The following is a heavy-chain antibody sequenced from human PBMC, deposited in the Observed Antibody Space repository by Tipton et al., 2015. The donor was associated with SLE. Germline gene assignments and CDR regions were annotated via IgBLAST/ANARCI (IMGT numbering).Heavy chain of an antibody. J-gene: IGHJ4*02. CDR2: VYDIDST. D-gene: IGHD3-22*01. CDR1: GGSISSSTYY. V-gene: IGHV4-61*01. Sequence: TLSLTCSVSGGSISSSTYYWSWVRQPPGKGLEWIGYVYDIDSTNYNPSLKSRVTISLDPSKNQFSLKLSSVTAADTAIYYCARGGIYHDDSGNFDYWGQGTLVTASS. CDR3: ARGGIYHDDSGNFDY.